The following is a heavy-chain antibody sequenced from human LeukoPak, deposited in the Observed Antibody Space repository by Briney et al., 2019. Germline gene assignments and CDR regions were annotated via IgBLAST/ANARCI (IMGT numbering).Heavy chain of an antibody. J-gene: IGHJ4*02. CDR2: ISSSSSYI. Sequence: GGSLRLSCAASGFTFSSYSMNWVRQAPGKGLDWVSSISSSSSYIYYADSVKGRFIISRDNAKNSLYLQMNSLRAEDTAVYYCVRGSSSWYYFDPWVFDYWGQGTLVTVSS. D-gene: IGHD6-13*01. V-gene: IGHV3-21*01. CDR3: VRGSSSWYYFDPWVFDY. CDR1: GFTFSSYS.